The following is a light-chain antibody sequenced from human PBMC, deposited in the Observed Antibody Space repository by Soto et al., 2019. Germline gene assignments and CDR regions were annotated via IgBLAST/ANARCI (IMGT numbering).Light chain of an antibody. CDR2: AAS. V-gene: IGKV1-6*01. CDR1: QGIRND. J-gene: IGKJ1*01. CDR3: LQDYNYLRT. Sequence: AIQMTHSPSSLSASVGDRVTITCRASQGIRNDLGWYQQKPGKAPKLLIYAASSLQSGVPSRFSGSGSGTDLTLRISSLQPEDFATYYCLQDYNYLRTVGQGTKVDIK.